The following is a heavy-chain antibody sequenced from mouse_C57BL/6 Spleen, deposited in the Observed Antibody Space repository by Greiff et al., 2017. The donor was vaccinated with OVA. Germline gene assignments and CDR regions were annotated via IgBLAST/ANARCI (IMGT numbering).Heavy chain of an antibody. J-gene: IGHJ2*01. CDR2: IDPTDSYT. CDR3: ARPALYRDFDY. D-gene: IGHD2-1*01. CDR1: GYTFTSYW. Sequence: VQLQQPGAELVMPGASVKLSCKASGYTFTSYWLHWVKQRPGQGLEWIGEIDPTDSYTKYNQKFKGKSTLTVDKSSSTAYMQLSSLTSEDSAVYYCARPALYRDFDYWGQGTTLTVSS. V-gene: IGHV1-69*01.